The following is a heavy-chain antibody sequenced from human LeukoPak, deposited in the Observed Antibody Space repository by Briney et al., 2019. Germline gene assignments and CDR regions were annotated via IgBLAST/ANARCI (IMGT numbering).Heavy chain of an antibody. Sequence: GASVKVSCKASGYTFIGYYMHWVRQAPGQGLEWMGWINPNSGGTNYAQKFQGRVTMTRDTSISTAYMELSRLRSDDTAVYYCARFGSKIQVRSLEWSLSLDIWGQGTMVTVSS. CDR3: ARFGSKIQVRSLEWSLSLDI. V-gene: IGHV1-2*02. D-gene: IGHD3-3*01. CDR1: GYTFIGYY. J-gene: IGHJ3*02. CDR2: INPNSGGT.